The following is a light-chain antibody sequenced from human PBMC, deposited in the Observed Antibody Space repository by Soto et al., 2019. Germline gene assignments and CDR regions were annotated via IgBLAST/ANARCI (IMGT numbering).Light chain of an antibody. V-gene: IGKV1-39*01. CDR1: QSISSY. J-gene: IGKJ1*01. CDR2: AAS. CDR3: QPSFNTPWT. Sequence: DIQMTQSPSSLSASVGDRVTIACRASQSISSYLNWYQLKPGKAPKLLIYAASSLQSGVPSRFSGSGSGTVFTLTISSLQPEDFEIYYCQPSFNTPWTLGQGTKVDIK.